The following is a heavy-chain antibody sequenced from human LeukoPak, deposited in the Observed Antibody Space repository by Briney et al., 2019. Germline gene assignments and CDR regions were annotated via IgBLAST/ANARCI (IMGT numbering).Heavy chain of an antibody. CDR1: GFTFSSYA. CDR3: ARDCSSTSCLFDY. Sequence: GGSLRLSCAASGFTFSSYAMHWVRQAPGKELEWVAVISYDGSNKYYADSVKGRFTISRDNSKNTLYLQMGSLRAEDMAVYYCARDCSSTSCLFDYWGQGTLVTVSS. V-gene: IGHV3-30*14. CDR2: ISYDGSNK. J-gene: IGHJ4*02. D-gene: IGHD2-2*01.